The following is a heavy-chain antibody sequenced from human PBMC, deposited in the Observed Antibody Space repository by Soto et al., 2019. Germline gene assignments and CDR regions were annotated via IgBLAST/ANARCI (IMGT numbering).Heavy chain of an antibody. J-gene: IGHJ6*02. Sequence: QVQLVQSGAEVKKPGASVKVSCKASGYTFTSYAMHWVRQAPGQRLEWMGWINAGNGNTKYSQKFQGRVTITRDTSASTAYMELSSLRSEDTAVYYCARAVSKRVYGYGMDGWGQGTTVTVSS. V-gene: IGHV1-3*01. CDR1: GYTFTSYA. D-gene: IGHD4-17*01. CDR2: INAGNGNT. CDR3: ARAVSKRVYGYGMDG.